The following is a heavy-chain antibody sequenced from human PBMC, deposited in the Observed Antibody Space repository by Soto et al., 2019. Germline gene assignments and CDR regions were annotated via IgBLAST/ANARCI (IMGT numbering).Heavy chain of an antibody. CDR1: GFTVSSNY. J-gene: IGHJ6*03. V-gene: IGHV3-53*04. Sequence: GGSLRLSCAASGFTVSSNYMSWVRQAPGKGLEWVSVIYSGGSTYYADSVKGRFTISRHNSKNTLYLQMNSLRAEDTAVYYCARSLLEYSNMDVWAKGPRSPSP. CDR2: IYSGGST. CDR3: ARSLLEYSNMDV. D-gene: IGHD3-3*01.